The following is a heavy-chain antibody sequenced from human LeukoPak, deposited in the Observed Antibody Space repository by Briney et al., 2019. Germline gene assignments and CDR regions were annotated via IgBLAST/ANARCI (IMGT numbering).Heavy chain of an antibody. CDR1: GYIFTGYY. CDR3: ATSGGTGYYAVS. J-gene: IGHJ4*02. Sequence: GASVKVSCKASGYIFTGYYMIWVRQAAGHGLEWMGWINPNSGDTNFAQKFQGRVTMTSDTSISTAYMELSRLSSDDTAVYYCATSGGTGYYAVSWGQGTLVTVSS. V-gene: IGHV1-2*02. D-gene: IGHD3-9*01. CDR2: INPNSGDT.